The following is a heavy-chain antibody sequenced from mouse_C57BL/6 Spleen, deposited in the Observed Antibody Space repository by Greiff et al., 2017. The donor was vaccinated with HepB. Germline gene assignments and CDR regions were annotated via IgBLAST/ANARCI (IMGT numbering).Heavy chain of an antibody. Sequence: VQLQQSGPELVRPGVSVKISCTGSGYTFTDYAMHWVKQSHAKSLEWIGVISTYYGDASYNQKFKDKGTMTVDKASSTAYMELARLTSEDSAVYYCARSLYGKTWFAYWGQGTLVTVSA. J-gene: IGHJ3*01. D-gene: IGHD2-1*01. CDR3: ARSLYGKTWFAY. CDR1: GYTFTDYA. V-gene: IGHV1-67*01. CDR2: ISTYYGDA.